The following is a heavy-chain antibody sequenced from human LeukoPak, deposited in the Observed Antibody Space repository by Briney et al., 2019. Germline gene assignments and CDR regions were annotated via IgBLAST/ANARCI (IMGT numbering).Heavy chain of an antibody. CDR2: INPNRGRT. V-gene: IGHV1-2*02. D-gene: IGHD2-15*01. J-gene: IGHJ4*02. Sequence: ASVTVSLKSSVYTFTVYYMHGVRQAAGQGGEWMVWINPNRGRTNYAQKFQGSVTMTRHTSISTAYVDLSRLRSDDTAVYYCARIHSLGSSADYWGRGTLVTVSS. CDR3: ARIHSLGSSADY. CDR1: VYTFTVYY.